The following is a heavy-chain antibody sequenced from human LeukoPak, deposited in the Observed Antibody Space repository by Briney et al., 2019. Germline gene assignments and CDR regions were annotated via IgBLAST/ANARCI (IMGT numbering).Heavy chain of an antibody. CDR3: ARDALHTAHFDY. D-gene: IGHD5-18*01. CDR1: GFTFSSYT. CDR2: VSASSDI. Sequence: GGSLRLSCAASGFTFSSYTMNWVRQASGNGLQWVSTVSASSDIHYSDSVKGRFTISRDNARNSLYLQMNSLRDEDTAVYYCARDALHTAHFDYWGQGTLVTVSS. V-gene: IGHV3-48*02. J-gene: IGHJ4*02.